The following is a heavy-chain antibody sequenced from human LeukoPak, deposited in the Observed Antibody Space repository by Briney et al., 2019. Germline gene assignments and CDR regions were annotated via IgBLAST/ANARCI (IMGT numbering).Heavy chain of an antibody. D-gene: IGHD6-19*01. CDR1: RGSISSYY. CDR3: ARWDIAVAGRNWFDP. CDR2: IYYSGST. V-gene: IGHV4-59*01. Sequence: PSETLSLTCTVTRGSISSYYWSWIRQPPGKGLEWIGYIYYSGSTNYNPSLKSRVTISVDTSKNQFSLKLSSVTAADTAVYYCARWDIAVAGRNWFDPWGQGTLVTVSS. J-gene: IGHJ5*02.